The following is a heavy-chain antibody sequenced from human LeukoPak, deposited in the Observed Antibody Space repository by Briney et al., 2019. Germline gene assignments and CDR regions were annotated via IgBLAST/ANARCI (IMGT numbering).Heavy chain of an antibody. Sequence: GGSLRLSCAVSGFTASLYWMTWVRQAPGKGLEWVANIKHDGSDKHYVDSVKGRFTISRDNANNSVYLQMSSLRAEDTAAYYCARLSVYSSTWLAYYMDVWGKGTTVTVSS. CDR1: GFTASLYW. J-gene: IGHJ6*03. V-gene: IGHV3-7*01. CDR3: ARLSVYSSTWLAYYMDV. CDR2: IKHDGSDK. D-gene: IGHD6-13*01.